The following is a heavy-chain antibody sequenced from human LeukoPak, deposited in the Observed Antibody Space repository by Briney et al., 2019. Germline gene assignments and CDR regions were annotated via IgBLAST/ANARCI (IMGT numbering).Heavy chain of an antibody. J-gene: IGHJ4*02. CDR2: ISGSGGST. Sequence: GGSLRLSCAASGFTFSSYAMSWVRQAPGKGLEWVSAISGSGGSTYYADSVKGRFTISRDNSKNTLYLQMNSLRAEDTAVYYCARSNYYGSGSSGGDFDYWGQGTLVTVSS. V-gene: IGHV3-23*01. CDR1: GFTFSSYA. CDR3: ARSNYYGSGSSGGDFDY. D-gene: IGHD3-10*01.